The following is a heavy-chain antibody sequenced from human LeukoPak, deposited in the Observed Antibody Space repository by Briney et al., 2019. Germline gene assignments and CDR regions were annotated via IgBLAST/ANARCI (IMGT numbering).Heavy chain of an antibody. CDR3: ASSTEVVLAKKFQE. CDR2: IYHSGST. CDR1: GYSISSGYY. Sequence: SGTLSLTCAVSGYSISSGYYWGWIRQPPGKGLEWIGTIYHSGSTYYNPSLKSRVTISVDTSNNQFSLKLTSVTAADTAVYFCASSTEVVLAKKFQEWGQGTLVTVS. D-gene: IGHD2-15*01. V-gene: IGHV4-38-2*01. J-gene: IGHJ1*01.